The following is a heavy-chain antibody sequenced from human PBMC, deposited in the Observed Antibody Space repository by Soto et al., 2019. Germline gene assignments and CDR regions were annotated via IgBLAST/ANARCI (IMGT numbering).Heavy chain of an antibody. CDR2: ISTDNGNT. CDR1: GYTFSNFG. CDR3: TRDAEFSDILTGYFVNDS. Sequence: QVQLVQSGAEVKKPGASVKVSCKASGYTFSNFGISWVRQAPGQGLEWLGWISTDNGNTKYAQKFQGRVTMTADAAATTAYMELRSLRSDVTAVYYCTRDAEFSDILTGYFVNDSWGQVPLVTVSS. D-gene: IGHD3-9*01. V-gene: IGHV1-18*01. J-gene: IGHJ4*02.